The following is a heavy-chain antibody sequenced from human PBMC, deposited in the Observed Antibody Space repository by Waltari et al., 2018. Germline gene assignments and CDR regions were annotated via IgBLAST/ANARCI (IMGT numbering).Heavy chain of an antibody. CDR3: ARGRIMITFGGVIAYAFDI. V-gene: IGHV4-34*01. J-gene: IGHJ3*02. CDR1: GGSFSGYY. D-gene: IGHD3-16*02. CDR2: INHSGST. Sequence: QVQLQQWGAGLLKPSETLSLTCAVYGGSFSGYYWSWIRQPPGKGLEWIGEINHSGSTNYNPSLKSRVTISVDTSKNQFSLKLSSVTAADTAVYYCARGRIMITFGGVIAYAFDIWGQGTMVTVSS.